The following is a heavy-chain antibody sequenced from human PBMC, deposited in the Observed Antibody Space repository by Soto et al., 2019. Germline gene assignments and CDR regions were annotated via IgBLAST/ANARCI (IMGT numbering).Heavy chain of an antibody. CDR1: GGTFSSYA. V-gene: IGHV1-69*12. Sequence: QVQLVQSGAEVKKPGSSVKVSCKASGGTFSSYAISWVRQAPGQGLEWMGGIIPIFGTANYAQKFQGRVTITAGESTSTAYMGLSSLRSEDTAVYYCARVEYYYYGMDVWGQGTTVTVSS. CDR3: ARVEYYYYGMDV. CDR2: IIPIFGTA. D-gene: IGHD2-15*01. J-gene: IGHJ6*02.